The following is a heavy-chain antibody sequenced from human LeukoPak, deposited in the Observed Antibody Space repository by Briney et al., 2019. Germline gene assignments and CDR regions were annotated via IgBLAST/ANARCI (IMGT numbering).Heavy chain of an antibody. CDR2: ISYDGSNK. Sequence: GGSLRLSCAASGFTFSSYGMHWVRQAPGKGLEWVAVISYDGSNKYYADSVKGRFTISRDNSKNTLYLQMNSLRAEDTAVYYCAKDPLMTTFGGPERWGQGTLVTVSS. V-gene: IGHV3-30*18. J-gene: IGHJ4*02. CDR1: GFTFSSYG. D-gene: IGHD3-16*01. CDR3: AKDPLMTTFGGPER.